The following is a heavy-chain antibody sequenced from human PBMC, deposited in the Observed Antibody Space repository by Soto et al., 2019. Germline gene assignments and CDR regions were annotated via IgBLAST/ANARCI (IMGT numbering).Heavy chain of an antibody. CDR3: ARDRDDSSGRNHFDY. CDR2: ISYDGSNK. V-gene: IGHV3-30-3*01. J-gene: IGHJ4*02. Sequence: ESGGGVVQPGRSLRLSCAASGFTFSSYAMHWVRQAPGKGLEWVAVISYDGSNKYYADSVKGRFTISRDNSKNTLYLQMNSLRAEDTAVYYCARDRDDSSGRNHFDYWGQGTLVTVSS. CDR1: GFTFSSYA. D-gene: IGHD3-22*01.